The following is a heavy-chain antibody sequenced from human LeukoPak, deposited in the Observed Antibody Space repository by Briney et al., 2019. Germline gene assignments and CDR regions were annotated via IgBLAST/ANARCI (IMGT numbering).Heavy chain of an antibody. J-gene: IGHJ4*02. CDR3: ARARGSSWYSGQLAYYFDY. V-gene: IGHV3-48*02. Sequence: GGSLRLSCAASGFTFSSYSMNWVRHAPGKGLEWVSYISSSSSTIYYADSVKGRFTISRDNAKNSLYLQMNSLRDEDTAVYYCARARGSSWYSGQLAYYFDYWGQGTLVTVSS. CDR1: GFTFSSYS. D-gene: IGHD6-13*01. CDR2: ISSSSSTI.